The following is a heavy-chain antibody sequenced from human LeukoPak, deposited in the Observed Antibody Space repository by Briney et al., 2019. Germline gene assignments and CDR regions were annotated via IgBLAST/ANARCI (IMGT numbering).Heavy chain of an antibody. D-gene: IGHD3-22*01. J-gene: IGHJ6*02. Sequence: SETLSFTCTVSGGSISSYYWSWIRQPPGKGLEWIGYIYYSGSTNYNPSLKSRVTISVDTSKNQFSLKLSSVTAADTAVYYCARAFHDSSGYYYGMDVWGQGTTVTVSS. CDR1: GGSISSYY. CDR3: ARAFHDSSGYYYGMDV. V-gene: IGHV4-59*01. CDR2: IYYSGST.